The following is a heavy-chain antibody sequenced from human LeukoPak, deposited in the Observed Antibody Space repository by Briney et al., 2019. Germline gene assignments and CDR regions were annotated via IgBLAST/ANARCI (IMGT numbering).Heavy chain of an antibody. V-gene: IGHV3-7*01. D-gene: IGHD3-10*01. CDR3: ARDQSGSFDY. J-gene: IGHJ4*02. CDR2: IKQDGSEK. Sequence: GGSLRLSCAASGFTFSSYWTSWVRQAPGKGLEWVANIKQDGSEKYYVDSVKGRFTISRDNAKNSLYLQMNSLRAEDTAVYYCARDQSGSFDYWGQGTLVTVSS. CDR1: GFTFSSYW.